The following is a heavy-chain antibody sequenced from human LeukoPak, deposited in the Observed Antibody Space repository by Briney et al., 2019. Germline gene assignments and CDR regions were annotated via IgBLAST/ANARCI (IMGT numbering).Heavy chain of an antibody. CDR2: ISYDGSNK. D-gene: IGHD3-22*01. CDR1: GFTFSSYA. Sequence: GGSLRLSCAASGFTFSSYAMHWVRQAPGKGLEWVAVISYDGSNKYYADSVKGRFTNSRNNSKNTLYLQMNSLRAEDTAVYYCAREYRGGYQVLDYWGQGTLVTVSS. V-gene: IGHV3-30*04. J-gene: IGHJ4*02. CDR3: AREYRGGYQVLDY.